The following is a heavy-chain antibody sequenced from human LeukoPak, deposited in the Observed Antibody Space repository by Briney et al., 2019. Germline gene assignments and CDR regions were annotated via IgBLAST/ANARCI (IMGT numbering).Heavy chain of an antibody. CDR2: ISGSGGST. CDR3: AKEIDGYGSGMIDY. CDR1: GFTFSSYA. D-gene: IGHD3-10*01. Sequence: GGSLRLSCAASGFTFSSYAMSWVRRAPGKGLEWVSAISGSGGSTYYADSVKGRFTISRDNSKNTLYLQMNSLRAEDTAVYYCAKEIDGYGSGMIDYWGQGTLVTVSS. V-gene: IGHV3-23*01. J-gene: IGHJ4*02.